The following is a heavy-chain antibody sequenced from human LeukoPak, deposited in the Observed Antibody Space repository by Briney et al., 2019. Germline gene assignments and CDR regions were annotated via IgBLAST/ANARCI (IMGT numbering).Heavy chain of an antibody. Sequence: SVKVSCKASGGTFSSYAISWVRQAPGQGLEWMGGIIPIFGTANYAQKFQGRVTITTDESTSTAYMEQSSLRSEDTAVYYCARSPDPYSGSYYYYYYMDVWGKGTTVTVSS. J-gene: IGHJ6*03. CDR1: GGTFSSYA. V-gene: IGHV1-69*05. CDR2: IIPIFGTA. D-gene: IGHD1-26*01. CDR3: ARSPDPYSGSYYYYYYMDV.